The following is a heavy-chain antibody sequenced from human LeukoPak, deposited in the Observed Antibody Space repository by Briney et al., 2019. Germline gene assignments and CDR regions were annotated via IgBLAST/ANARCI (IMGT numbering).Heavy chain of an antibody. CDR3: ARVGPGYSSSWYQGTLGY. V-gene: IGHV3-74*01. CDR1: GFTFSSYW. Sequence: GGSLRLSCAASGFTFSSYWMHWVRQAPGKGLVWFSRINSDGSSTSYADSVKGRFTISRDNAKNTLYLQMNSLRAEDTAVYYCARVGPGYSSSWYQGTLGYWGQGTLVTVSS. J-gene: IGHJ4*02. D-gene: IGHD6-13*01. CDR2: INSDGSST.